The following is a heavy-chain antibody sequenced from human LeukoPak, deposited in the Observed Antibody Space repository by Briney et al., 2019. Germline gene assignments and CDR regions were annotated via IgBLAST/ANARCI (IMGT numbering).Heavy chain of an antibody. J-gene: IGHJ4*02. Sequence: GGSLRLSCAASGFLFSKYWMTRVRQAPGKGLEWVANIKEDDSEIYYVESVKGRFTISRDNAKNSLYLEMSSLRVEDTAVYFCARLRSLDKWGQGTLVTVSS. V-gene: IGHV3-7*01. CDR1: GFLFSKYW. CDR3: ARLRSLDK. CDR2: IKEDDSEI. D-gene: IGHD5-24*01.